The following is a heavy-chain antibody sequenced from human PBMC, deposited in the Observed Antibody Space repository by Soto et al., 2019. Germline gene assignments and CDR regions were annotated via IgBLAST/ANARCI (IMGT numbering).Heavy chain of an antibody. Sequence: QVQLQQWGAGLLKPSETLSLTCTVNGGSLTGYYWSWIRQPPGKGLEWIGEVKDGGSTNYSPSLRRRVSISADPSKNHFSLRLNSVTAADTAVYFCARGQEGIVATHWDQGALVTVSS. CDR2: VKDGGST. D-gene: IGHD5-12*01. CDR3: ARGQEGIVATH. CDR1: GGSLTGYY. V-gene: IGHV4-34*01. J-gene: IGHJ4*02.